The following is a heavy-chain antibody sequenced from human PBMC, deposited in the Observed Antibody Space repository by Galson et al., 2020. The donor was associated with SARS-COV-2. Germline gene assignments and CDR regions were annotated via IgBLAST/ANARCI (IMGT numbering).Heavy chain of an antibody. D-gene: IGHD2-2*01. CDR1: GGSISSYY. J-gene: IGHJ6*02. V-gene: IGHV4-59*13. Sequence: SETLSLTCTVSGGSISSYYWSWIRQPPGKGLEWIGYIYHSGSTNYNPSLKSRVTISVDTSKNQFSLKLSSVTAADTAVYYCARVTPYCSSIGCSYNYYYYGMDVWGQGTTVTVSS. CDR3: ARVTPYCSSIGCSYNYYYYGMDV. CDR2: IYHSGST.